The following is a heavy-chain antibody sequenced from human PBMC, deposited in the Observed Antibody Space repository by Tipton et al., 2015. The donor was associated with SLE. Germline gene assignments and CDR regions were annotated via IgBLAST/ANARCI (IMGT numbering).Heavy chain of an antibody. J-gene: IGHJ4*02. V-gene: IGHV3-74*01. CDR3: ARAGVVSLFDY. D-gene: IGHD3-3*01. CDR2: INSDGSST. Sequence: SLRLSCAASGFTFSSYWMHWVRRAPGKGLVWVSRINSDGSSTSYADSVKGRFTISRDNAKNTLYLQMNSLRAEDTAVYYCARAGVVSLFDYWGQGTLVTVSS. CDR1: GFTFSSYW.